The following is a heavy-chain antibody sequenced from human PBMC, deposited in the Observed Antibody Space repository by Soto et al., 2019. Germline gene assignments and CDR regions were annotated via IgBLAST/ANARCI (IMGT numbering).Heavy chain of an antibody. D-gene: IGHD7-27*01. CDR2: IIPIYGTT. CDR3: ARDGMGTIVGGMDV. CDR1: GGTFSNDA. V-gene: IGHV1-69*13. J-gene: IGHJ6*02. Sequence: SVKVSCKTSGGTFSNDAISWVRQAPGQGLEWTGGIIPIYGTTHYAQKFQDRLKLTADESTGTAYMELSSLRSDDTGVYYCARDGMGTIVGGMDVWGQGTTVTVSS.